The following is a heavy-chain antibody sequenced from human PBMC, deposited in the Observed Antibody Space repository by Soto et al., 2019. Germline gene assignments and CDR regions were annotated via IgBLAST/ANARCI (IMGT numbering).Heavy chain of an antibody. Sequence: PGESMRLSCKGSGSSFTSYWISWVRPMHGKGLEWMGMIDPSDSYTNYSPSFQGHVTISADKSISTAYLQWSSLKASETAMYYCARSLYGSGSTALLYYYNDMDVWGKGTTVTVSS. CDR3: ARSLYGSGSTALLYYYNDMDV. V-gene: IGHV5-10-1*01. D-gene: IGHD3-10*01. CDR1: GSSFTSYW. CDR2: IDPSDSYT. J-gene: IGHJ6*03.